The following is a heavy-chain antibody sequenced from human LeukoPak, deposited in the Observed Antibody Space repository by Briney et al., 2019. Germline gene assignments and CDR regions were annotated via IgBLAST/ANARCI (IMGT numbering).Heavy chain of an antibody. J-gene: IGHJ5*02. D-gene: IGHD6-19*01. Sequence: PGGSLRLSCAASGFTFSSYAMSWVRQAPGKGLEWLSYINSKSDTIYYADSVKGRFTISRDNAKNSLYLQINSLRAEDTAVYYCASRAIGWYRDANWFDPWGQGTLVTVSS. CDR3: ASRAIGWYRDANWFDP. CDR1: GFTFSSYA. CDR2: INSKSDTI. V-gene: IGHV3-48*04.